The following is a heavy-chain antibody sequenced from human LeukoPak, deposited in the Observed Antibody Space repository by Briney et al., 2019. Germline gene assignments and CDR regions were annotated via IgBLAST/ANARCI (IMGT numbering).Heavy chain of an antibody. V-gene: IGHV4-39*02. Sequence: SETLSLTCTVSGGSLSSSSYYWGWIRQPPGKGLEWIGSIYYSGSTYYNPSLKSRVTISVDTSKNQFSLKLSSVTAADTAVYYCARDYGSGSYPHWGQGTLVTVSS. CDR2: IYYSGST. CDR3: ARDYGSGSYPH. D-gene: IGHD3-10*01. J-gene: IGHJ4*02. CDR1: GGSLSSSSYY.